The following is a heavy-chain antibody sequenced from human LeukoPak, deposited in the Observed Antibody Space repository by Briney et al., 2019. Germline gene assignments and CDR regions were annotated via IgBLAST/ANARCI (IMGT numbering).Heavy chain of an antibody. CDR3: AKVMVVRGGDS. V-gene: IGHV3-66*01. D-gene: IGHD3-10*01. CDR2: IYSGGST. Sequence: GGSLRLSCAASGFTASSNYMSWVRQAPGKGLEWVSVIYSGGSTYYADSVKGRFTISRDNSKNTLYLQMNSLRAEDTAVYYCAKVMVVRGGDSWGQGTLVTVSS. CDR1: GFTASSNY. J-gene: IGHJ4*02.